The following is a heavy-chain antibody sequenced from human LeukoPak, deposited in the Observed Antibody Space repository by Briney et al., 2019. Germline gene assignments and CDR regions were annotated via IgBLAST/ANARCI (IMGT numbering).Heavy chain of an antibody. CDR1: GFTFSSYS. V-gene: IGHV3-48*01. J-gene: IGHJ6*03. CDR2: ISSSSSTI. Sequence: PGGSLRLSCAASGFTFSSYSMNWVRQAPGKGLEWVSYISSSSSTIYYADSVKGRFTISRDNAKNSLYLQMNSLRADDTAVYYCARVAPYSIIFGYSYYYMDVWGKGTTVSVSS. CDR3: ARVAPYSIIFGYSYYYMDV. D-gene: IGHD6-13*01.